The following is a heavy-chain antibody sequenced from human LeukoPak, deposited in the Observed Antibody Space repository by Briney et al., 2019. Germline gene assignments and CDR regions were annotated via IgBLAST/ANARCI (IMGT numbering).Heavy chain of an antibody. V-gene: IGHV1-18*01. D-gene: IGHD5-12*01. CDR3: ARTRSGYDLFDY. CDR1: GYTFTSYG. J-gene: IGHJ4*02. Sequence: ASVEVSCKASGYTFTSYGISWVRQAPGQGLEWVGWISAYNGNTNYAQKLQGRVTMTTDTSTSAAYMELRSLRSDDTAVYYCARTRSGYDLFDYWGQGTLVTVSS. CDR2: ISAYNGNT.